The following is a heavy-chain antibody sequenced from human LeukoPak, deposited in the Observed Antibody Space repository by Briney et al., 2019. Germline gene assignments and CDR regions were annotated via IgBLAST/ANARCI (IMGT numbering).Heavy chain of an antibody. CDR1: GGSISSYY. CDR2: IYYSGST. CDR3: ARGLSGYSISNWFDP. V-gene: IGHV4-59*08. Sequence: SETLSLTCTVSGGSISSYYWSWIRQPPGKGPEWIGYIYYSGSTNYNPSLKSRVTISVDTSKNQFSLKLNSVTAADTAVYYCARGLSGYSISNWFDPWGQGTLVTVSS. J-gene: IGHJ5*02. D-gene: IGHD5-18*01.